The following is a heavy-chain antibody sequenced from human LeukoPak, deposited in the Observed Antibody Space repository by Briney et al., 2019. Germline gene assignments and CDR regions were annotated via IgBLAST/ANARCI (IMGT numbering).Heavy chain of an antibody. D-gene: IGHD6-13*01. Sequence: ETLSLTCTVSGGSISSSSYYWGWIRQPPGKGLEWVSVIYSGGSTYYADSVKGRFTISRDNSKNTLYLQMNSLRAEDTAVYYCAREARYSSSWYGGFDYWGQGTLVTVSS. J-gene: IGHJ4*02. V-gene: IGHV3-66*01. CDR3: AREARYSSSWYGGFDY. CDR2: IYSGGST. CDR1: GGSISSSSYY.